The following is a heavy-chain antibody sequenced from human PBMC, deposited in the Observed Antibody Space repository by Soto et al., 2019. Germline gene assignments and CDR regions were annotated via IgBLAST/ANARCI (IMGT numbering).Heavy chain of an antibody. D-gene: IGHD3-10*01. CDR1: GGSISSSSYY. V-gene: IGHV4-39*01. CDR2: IYYSGST. Sequence: QLQLQESGPGLVKPSETLSLTCTVSGGSISSSSYYWGWIRQPPGKGLEWIGRIYYSGSTYYNPSLKSRVTISVDTSKNQFSLKLSSVTAADTAVYYCARRGLTSRAFDIWGQGTMVTVSS. J-gene: IGHJ3*02. CDR3: ARRGLTSRAFDI.